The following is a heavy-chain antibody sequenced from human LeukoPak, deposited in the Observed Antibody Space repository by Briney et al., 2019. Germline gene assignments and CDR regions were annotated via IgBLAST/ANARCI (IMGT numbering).Heavy chain of an antibody. J-gene: IGHJ3*02. CDR2: MSSGGSP. Sequence: SETLSLTCTVSGTSVSSGPYYWSWIRQPAGKGLEWIGRMSSGGSPNYIPSLKSRVTISVDTSKNQFSLKLSSVTAADTAVYYCANHLYDYVWGSGAFDIWGQGTMVTVSS. D-gene: IGHD3-16*01. V-gene: IGHV4-61*10. CDR3: ANHLYDYVWGSGAFDI. CDR1: GTSVSSGPYY.